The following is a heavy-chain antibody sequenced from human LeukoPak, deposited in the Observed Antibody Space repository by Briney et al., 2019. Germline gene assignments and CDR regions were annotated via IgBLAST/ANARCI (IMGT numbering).Heavy chain of an antibody. J-gene: IGHJ4*02. D-gene: IGHD6-19*01. V-gene: IGHV1-69*05. CDR3: ARATSPVAAPFDY. CDR1: GYTFTGYY. Sequence: ASVKVSCKASGYTFTGYYMHWVRQAPGQGLEWMGRIIPIFGTANYAQKFQGRVTITTDESTSTAYMELSSLRSEDTAVYYCARATSPVAAPFDYWGQGTLVTVSS. CDR2: IIPIFGTA.